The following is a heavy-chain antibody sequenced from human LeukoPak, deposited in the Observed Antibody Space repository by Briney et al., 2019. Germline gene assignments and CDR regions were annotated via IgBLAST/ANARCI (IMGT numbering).Heavy chain of an antibody. CDR3: ARVSPNTVTTLQYFDY. CDR1: GFTLSSYS. Sequence: GGSLRLSCAVSGFTLSSYSMKWVRQAPGKGLEWVSSISSSSLYIYYGDSVKGRFTISRDNAKHSVYLQMNRLRAEDTAVYYCARVSPNTVTTLQYFDYWGQGTLVTVSS. J-gene: IGHJ4*02. CDR2: ISSSSLYI. V-gene: IGHV3-21*01. D-gene: IGHD4-17*01.